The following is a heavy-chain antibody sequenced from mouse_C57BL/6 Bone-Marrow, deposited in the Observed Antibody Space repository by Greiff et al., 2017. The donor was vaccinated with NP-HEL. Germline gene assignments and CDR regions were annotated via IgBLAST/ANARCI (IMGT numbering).Heavy chain of an antibody. V-gene: IGHV1-81*01. CDR1: GYTFTSYG. Sequence: QVQLQQSGAELARPGASVKLSCKASGYTFTSYGISWVKQRTGQGLEWIGEIYPRSGNTYYNEKFKGKATLTADKSSSTAYMELRSLTSEDSAVYFCAREEVPRDGSFAYWGQGTLVTVSA. J-gene: IGHJ3*01. D-gene: IGHD1-1*01. CDR2: IYPRSGNT. CDR3: AREEVPRDGSFAY.